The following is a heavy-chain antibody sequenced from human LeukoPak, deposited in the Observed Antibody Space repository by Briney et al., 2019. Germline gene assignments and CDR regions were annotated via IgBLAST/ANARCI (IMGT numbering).Heavy chain of an antibody. J-gene: IGHJ4*02. D-gene: IGHD3-16*02. CDR3: TTKTLRLGELSFQIDY. CDR1: GFTFSGSA. Sequence: GGSLRLSCAASGFTFSGSAMHWVRQASGKGLEWVGRIRSKANSYATAYAASVKGRFTISRDDSKNTAYPQMSSLKTEDTAVYYCTTKTLRLGELSFQIDYWGQGTLVTVSS. V-gene: IGHV3-73*01. CDR2: IRSKANSYAT.